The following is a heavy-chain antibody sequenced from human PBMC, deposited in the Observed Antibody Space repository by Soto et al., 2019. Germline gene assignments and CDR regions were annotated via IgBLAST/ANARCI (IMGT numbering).Heavy chain of an antibody. J-gene: IGHJ4*02. V-gene: IGHV4-31*03. CDR2: IYSGWLT. CDR3: ARKGEGVAAAGSLGY. CDR1: GGSISRDNFH. Sequence: QVQLQESGPGLVKPSQTLSLICTVSGGSISRDNFHWSWIRQHPGKGLKWIGHIYSGWLTYDRPSLTVRLTLSVDTSKIQFSLPLTSVTAADTASYFCARKGEGVAAAGSLGYWGQGTLVTVSS. D-gene: IGHD6-13*01.